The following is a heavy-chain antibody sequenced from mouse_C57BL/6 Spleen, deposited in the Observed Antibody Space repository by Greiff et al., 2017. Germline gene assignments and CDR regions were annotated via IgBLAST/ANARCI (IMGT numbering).Heavy chain of an antibody. J-gene: IGHJ1*03. V-gene: IGHV14-2*01. D-gene: IGHD2-4*01. CDR1: GFNIKDYY. CDR2: IDPEDGET. Sequence: VQLQQSGAELVKPGASVKLSCTASGFNIKDYYMHWVKQRTEQGLEWIGRIDPEDGETKYAPQFQGKATITAATSSNTAYLQLSSLTSEDTAVYYCARETIYYDYDAPVWGTGTTVTVSS. CDR3: ARETIYYDYDAPV.